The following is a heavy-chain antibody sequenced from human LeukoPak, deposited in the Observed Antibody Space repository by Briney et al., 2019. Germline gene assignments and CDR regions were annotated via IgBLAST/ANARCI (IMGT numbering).Heavy chain of an antibody. Sequence: SETLSLTCTVSGYSISSGYYWGWIRQPPGKGLEWIGSIYHSGNTFYNPSLRSRVTISVDTSKNQFSLKLMSVTAADTAVYYCARDSGTTGEVKFDPWGQGTLVTVSS. CDR3: ARDSGTTGEVKFDP. V-gene: IGHV4-38-2*02. D-gene: IGHD3-10*01. CDR2: IYHSGNT. CDR1: GYSISSGYY. J-gene: IGHJ5*02.